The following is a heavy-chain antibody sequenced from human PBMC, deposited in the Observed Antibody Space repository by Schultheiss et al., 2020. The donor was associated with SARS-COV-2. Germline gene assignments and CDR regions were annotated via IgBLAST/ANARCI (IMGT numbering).Heavy chain of an antibody. Sequence: SETLSLTCAVSAGSFSDYYWGWIRQPPGKGLEWIGYIYYSGSTNYNPSLKSRVTISVDKSKNQFSLKLTSVTAADTAVYYCARYQYCSGGSCYVLNKLNKTPNFDYWGQGTLVTVSS. CDR2: IYYSGST. V-gene: IGHV4-59*12. CDR1: AGSFSDYY. D-gene: IGHD2-15*01. CDR3: ARYQYCSGGSCYVLNKLNKTPNFDY. J-gene: IGHJ4*02.